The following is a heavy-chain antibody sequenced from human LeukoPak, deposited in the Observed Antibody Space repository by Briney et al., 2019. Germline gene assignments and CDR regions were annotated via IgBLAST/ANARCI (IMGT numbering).Heavy chain of an antibody. V-gene: IGHV3-23*01. D-gene: IGHD6-13*01. CDR3: AKEALIAAAGTGIPNWFDP. Sequence: HPGGSLRLSCAASGFTFSSYGMSWVRQAPGKGLEWVSAISGSGGSTYYADSVKGRFTISRDNSKNTLYLQMNSLRAEDTAVYYCAKEALIAAAGTGIPNWFDPWGQGTLVTVSS. CDR1: GFTFSSYG. CDR2: ISGSGGST. J-gene: IGHJ5*02.